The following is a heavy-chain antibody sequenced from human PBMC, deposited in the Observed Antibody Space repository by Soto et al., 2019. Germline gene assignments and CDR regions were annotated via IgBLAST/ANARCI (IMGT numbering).Heavy chain of an antibody. CDR3: VRHQRYSSGWYIVY. Sequence: QLQLQESGPGLVKPSETLSLTCTVSGGSINSANYYWGWIRQPPGKGLEWIGNVYYRGTTYYNPSLKGRVTISVDTSKNQFSLKLSSVTAADSAVFFCVRHQRYSSGWYIVYWGQGTPVTASS. CDR1: GGSINSANYY. CDR2: VYYRGTT. D-gene: IGHD6-19*01. V-gene: IGHV4-39*01. J-gene: IGHJ4*02.